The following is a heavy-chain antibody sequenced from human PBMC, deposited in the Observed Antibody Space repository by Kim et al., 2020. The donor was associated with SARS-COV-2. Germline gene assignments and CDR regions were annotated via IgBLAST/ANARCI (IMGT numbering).Heavy chain of an antibody. D-gene: IGHD2-2*02. CDR3: AREWNSPYCSSTSCYMRLEGFYYYGMDV. J-gene: IGHJ6*02. Sequence: ASVKVSCKASGYTFTGYYMHWVRQAPGQGLEWMGWINPNSGGTNYAQKFQGRVTMTRDTSISTAYMELSRLRSDDTAVYYCAREWNSPYCSSTSCYMRLEGFYYYGMDVWGQGTTVTVSS. CDR2: INPNSGGT. CDR1: GYTFTGYY. V-gene: IGHV1-2*02.